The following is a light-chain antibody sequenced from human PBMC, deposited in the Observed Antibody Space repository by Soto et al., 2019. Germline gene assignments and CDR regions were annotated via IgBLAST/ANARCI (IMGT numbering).Light chain of an antibody. CDR2: GAS. CDR1: QSVSSSY. V-gene: IGKV3-20*01. Sequence: EIVLTQSPAALSLSPGERATLSCRASQSVSSSYLAWYQQKPGQAPRLLIYGASSRATGIPDRFSGSGSGTDFTLTISRLEPEDFAVYYCQQYGSSPNTFGGGTKVDIK. J-gene: IGKJ4*01. CDR3: QQYGSSPNT.